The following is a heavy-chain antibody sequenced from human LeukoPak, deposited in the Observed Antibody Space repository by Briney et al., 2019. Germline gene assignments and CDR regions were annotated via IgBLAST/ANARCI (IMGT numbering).Heavy chain of an antibody. CDR3: ASLRLWNSANWFDP. Sequence: PSETLSLTCTVSGGSISSYYWSWIRQPPGKGLEWFGYIYYSGSTNYNPSLKSRVTISVDTSKNQFSLKLSSVTAADTAVYYCASLRLWNSANWFDPWGQGTLVTVS. CDR1: GGSISSYY. V-gene: IGHV4-59*01. CDR2: IYYSGST. J-gene: IGHJ5*02. D-gene: IGHD3-10*01.